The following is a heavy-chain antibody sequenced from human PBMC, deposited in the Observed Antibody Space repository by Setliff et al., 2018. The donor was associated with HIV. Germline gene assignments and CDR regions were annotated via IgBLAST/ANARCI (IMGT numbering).Heavy chain of an antibody. CDR1: GGSFSGYY. D-gene: IGHD3-3*01. V-gene: IGHV4-59*01. Sequence: SETLSLTCSVSGGSFSGYYWSWIRQPPGKGLEWIGYIYIYNSGSTNYNPSLTSRVTISVDTSRNQFSLKLTSVAAADTAIYYCARGVNFDYWG. J-gene: IGHJ4*01. CDR3: ARGVNFDY. CDR2: IYIYNSGST.